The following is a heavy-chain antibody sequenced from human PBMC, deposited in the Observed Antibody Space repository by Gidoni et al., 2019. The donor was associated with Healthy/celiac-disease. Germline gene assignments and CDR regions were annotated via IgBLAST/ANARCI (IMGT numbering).Heavy chain of an antibody. J-gene: IGHJ4*02. CDR1: GYTFTGYS. CDR2: INPNSGGT. CDR3: ARTRPPYYDILTGYHFDY. D-gene: IGHD3-9*01. Sequence: QVQLVQSGAEVKKPGASVKVSCKASGYTFTGYSMHWVRQAPGQGLEWMGWINPNSGGTNYAQKFQGRVTMTRDTSISTAYMELSRLRSDDTAVYYCARTRPPYYDILTGYHFDYWGQGTLVTVSS. V-gene: IGHV1-2*02.